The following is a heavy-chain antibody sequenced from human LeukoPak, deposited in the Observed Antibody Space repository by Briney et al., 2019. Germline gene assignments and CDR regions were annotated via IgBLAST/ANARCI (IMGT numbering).Heavy chain of an antibody. Sequence: SETLSLTCTVSGGSISSYYWSWIRQPPGKGLEWIGYIYYSGSTNYNPSLKSRVTISVDTPKNQFSLKLSSVTAADTAVYYCARVGCSGGSCYADYWGQGTLVTVSS. CDR2: IYYSGST. D-gene: IGHD2-15*01. CDR3: ARVGCSGGSCYADY. J-gene: IGHJ4*02. V-gene: IGHV4-59*01. CDR1: GGSISSYY.